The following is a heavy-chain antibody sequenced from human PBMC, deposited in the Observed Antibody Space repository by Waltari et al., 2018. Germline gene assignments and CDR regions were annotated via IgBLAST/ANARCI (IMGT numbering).Heavy chain of an antibody. J-gene: IGHJ4*02. CDR3: ARLGGAVGDYVWGRLDY. D-gene: IGHD3-16*01. V-gene: IGHV5-51*01. Sequence: VHLVQSRAAGTHPAESRELSCTVSAYTFASNCFCWVLLMPRKGLEWMGIIYPGDSDTRYSPSFQGQVTISADKSISTAYLQWSSLKASDTAMYYCARLGGAVGDYVWGRLDYWGQGTLVTVSS. CDR2: IYPGDSDT. CDR1: AYTFASNC.